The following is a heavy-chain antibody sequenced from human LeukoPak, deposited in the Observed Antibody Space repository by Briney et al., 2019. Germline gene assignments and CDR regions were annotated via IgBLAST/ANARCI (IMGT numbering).Heavy chain of an antibody. D-gene: IGHD6-25*01. CDR1: GYTFTGYY. CDR3: ARDFERYSSDPNNWFDP. CDR2: INPNSGGT. V-gene: IGHV1-2*02. Sequence: DSVKVSCKASGYTFTGYYMHWVRQAPGQGLEWMGWINPNSGGTNYAQKFQGRVTMTRDTSISTAYMELSRLRSDDTAVYYCARDFERYSSDPNNWFDPWGQGTLVTVSS. J-gene: IGHJ5*02.